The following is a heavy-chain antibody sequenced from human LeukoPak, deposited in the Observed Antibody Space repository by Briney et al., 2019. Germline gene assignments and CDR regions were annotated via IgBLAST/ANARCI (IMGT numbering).Heavy chain of an antibody. Sequence: TSETLSLTCTVSGGSISSGSYYWSWIRQPAGKGLEWIGRIYTSGSTNYNPSLKSRVTISVDTSKNQFSLKLSSVTATDTAVYYCAREGHMEARGFLGWFDPWGQGTLVTVSS. CDR1: GGSISSGSYY. CDR2: IYTSGST. J-gene: IGHJ5*02. CDR3: AREGHMEARGFLGWFDP. D-gene: IGHD2-21*01. V-gene: IGHV4-61*02.